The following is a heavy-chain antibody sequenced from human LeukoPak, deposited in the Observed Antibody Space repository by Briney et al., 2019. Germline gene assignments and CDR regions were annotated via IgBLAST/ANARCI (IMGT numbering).Heavy chain of an antibody. D-gene: IGHD5-18*01. Sequence: PGGSLRLSCAASGFTFTTYAMSWVRQAPGEGLEWVSSISSSSSYIYYADSVKGRFTISRDNAKNSLYLQMNSLRAEDTAVYYCARDCVDTAMVTWSLNDAFDIWGQGTMVTVSS. CDR1: GFTFTTYA. V-gene: IGHV3-21*01. CDR3: ARDCVDTAMVTWSLNDAFDI. J-gene: IGHJ3*02. CDR2: ISSSSSYI.